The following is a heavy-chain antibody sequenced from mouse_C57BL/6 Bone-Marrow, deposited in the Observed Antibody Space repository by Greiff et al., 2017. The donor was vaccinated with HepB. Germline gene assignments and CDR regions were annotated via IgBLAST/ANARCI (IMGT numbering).Heavy chain of an antibody. J-gene: IGHJ4*01. CDR2: IDPSDSYT. CDR1: GYTFTSYW. V-gene: IGHV1-50*01. CDR3: ARNSGGDY. Sequence: QVQLQQPGAELVKPGASVKLSCKASGYTFTSYWMQWVKQRPGQGLEWIGVIDPSDSYTNYNQKFKGKATLTVDTSSSTAYMQLSSLTSEDSAVYYCARNSGGDYWGQGTSVTVSS.